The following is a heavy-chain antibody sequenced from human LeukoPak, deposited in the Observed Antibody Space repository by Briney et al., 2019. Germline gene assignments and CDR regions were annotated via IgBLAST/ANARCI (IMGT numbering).Heavy chain of an antibody. CDR2: ITGSGGST. D-gene: IGHD5-12*01. CDR1: GFTFGIYA. J-gene: IGHJ4*02. V-gene: IGHV3-23*01. Sequence: PGGSRRLSCAASGFTFGIYAMTWVRQAPGKGLQWVSAITGSGGSTYYADSVKGRFTISRDNSKNTLYLRMNGLRAEDTAVYYCATLPRGPTGYVGYGGEDYWGQGTLVTVSS. CDR3: ATLPRGPTGYVGYGGEDY.